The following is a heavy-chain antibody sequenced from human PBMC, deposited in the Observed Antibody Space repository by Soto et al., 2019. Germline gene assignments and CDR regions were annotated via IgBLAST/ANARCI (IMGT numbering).Heavy chain of an antibody. CDR3: AKLKGGLGRFYGMDA. Sequence: DEQLVESGGXSLQPGESLRLSCAASGFSFRNYAMTWVRQSPGKGLEWVSLISSGGGTTNYADSVKGRFSISRDNSKNMLYLKINGMRGEDTALYYCAKLKGGLGRFYGMDAWGQGTMVIVSS. D-gene: IGHD3-3*01. CDR2: ISSGGGTT. CDR1: GFSFRNYA. V-gene: IGHV3-23*04. J-gene: IGHJ6*02.